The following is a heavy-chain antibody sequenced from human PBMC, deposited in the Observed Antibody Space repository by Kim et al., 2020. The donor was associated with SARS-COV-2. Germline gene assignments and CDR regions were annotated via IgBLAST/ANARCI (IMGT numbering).Heavy chain of an antibody. V-gene: IGHV3-23*01. J-gene: IGHJ4*02. Sequence: SVKSRFTISRDNSKNTLYLQMNSLRAEDTAVYYCAKRRLYYYDSSGLFDYWGQGTLVTVSS. CDR3: AKRRLYYYDSSGLFDY. D-gene: IGHD3-22*01.